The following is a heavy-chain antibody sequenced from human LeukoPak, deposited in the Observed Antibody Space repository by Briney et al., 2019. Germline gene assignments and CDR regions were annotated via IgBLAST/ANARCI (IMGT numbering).Heavy chain of an antibody. V-gene: IGHV3-7*03. CDR2: IKQEGSEK. J-gene: IGHJ4*02. Sequence: GSLRLSCAASGFSFSSYWMNWVRQAPGKGLEWVANIKQEGSEKYYVDSVKGRFTISRDNAKNSLYLQMNSLRAEDAAVYYCASGGYSFFYWGQGTLVTVSS. CDR1: GFSFSSYW. D-gene: IGHD5-18*01. CDR3: ASGGYSFFY.